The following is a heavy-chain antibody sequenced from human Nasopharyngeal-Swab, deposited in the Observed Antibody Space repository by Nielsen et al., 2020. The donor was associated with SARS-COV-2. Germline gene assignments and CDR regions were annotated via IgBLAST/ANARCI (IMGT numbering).Heavy chain of an antibody. J-gene: IGHJ6*03. CDR1: GGSISSYY. Sequence: SETLSLTCTVSGGSISSYYWSWIRQPPGKGLEWIGYIYYSGSTNYNPSLKSRVTISVDTSKNQFSLKLSSVTAADTAVYYCARDGVYRHYYYYYMDVWGKGTTVTVSS. V-gene: IGHV4-59*01. CDR3: ARDGVYRHYYYYYMDV. CDR2: IYYSGST. D-gene: IGHD2-8*01.